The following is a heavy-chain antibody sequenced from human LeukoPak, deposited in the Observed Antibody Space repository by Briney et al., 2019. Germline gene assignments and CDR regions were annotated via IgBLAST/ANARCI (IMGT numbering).Heavy chain of an antibody. CDR1: GFTFRSYA. Sequence: GGSLRLSCAASGFTFRSYAMSWVRQAPGKGLEGVSVISGSGGSTYFADSVKGRFTISRDNSKNTLYLQMNSLRAEDTAVYYCAKVDRATKYYYYYYGMDVWGQGTTVTVSS. CDR3: AKVDRATKYYYYYYGMDV. V-gene: IGHV3-23*01. J-gene: IGHJ6*02. D-gene: IGHD3-22*01. CDR2: ISGSGGST.